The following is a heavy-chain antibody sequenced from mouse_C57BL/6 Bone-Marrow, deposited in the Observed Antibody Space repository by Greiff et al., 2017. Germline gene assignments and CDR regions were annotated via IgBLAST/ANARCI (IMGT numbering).Heavy chain of an antibody. J-gene: IGHJ1*03. CDR2: ISSGSSTI. CDR3: ARRYGSSHWYFDV. V-gene: IGHV5-17*01. Sequence: EVMLVESGGGLVKPGGSLKLSCAASGFTFSDYGMHWVRQAPEKGLEWVAYISSGSSTIYYADTVKGRFTISRANAKNTLFLQMTSLRSEDTAMYYCARRYGSSHWYFDVWGTGTTVTVSS. D-gene: IGHD1-1*01. CDR1: GFTFSDYG.